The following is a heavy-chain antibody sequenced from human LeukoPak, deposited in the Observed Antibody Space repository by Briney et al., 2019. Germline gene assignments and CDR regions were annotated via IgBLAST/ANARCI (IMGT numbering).Heavy chain of an antibody. CDR2: INPSGGST. Sequence: ASVKVSCKASGYTFTSYYMHWVRQAAGHGLEWMGIINPSGGSTSYAQKFQGRVTMTRDTSTSTVDMELSSLRSEDTAVYYCARGSHIVVVTAPRRVPLDYWGQGTLVTVSS. CDR3: ARGSHIVVVTAPRRVPLDY. D-gene: IGHD2-21*02. CDR1: GYTFTSYY. J-gene: IGHJ4*02. V-gene: IGHV1-46*01.